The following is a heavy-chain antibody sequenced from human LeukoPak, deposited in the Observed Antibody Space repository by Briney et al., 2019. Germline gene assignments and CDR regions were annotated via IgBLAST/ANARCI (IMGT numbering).Heavy chain of an antibody. Sequence: PSQTLSLTCTVSGGSISSGSYYWGWIRQPGGKGLEWIGRIYTSGSTNYHPSLKSRVTISVDTSKNQFSLKLSSVTAADTAVYYCARATGGAVITTFDYWGQGTLVTVSS. J-gene: IGHJ4*02. CDR1: GGSISSGSYY. CDR3: ARATGGAVITTFDY. CDR2: IYTSGST. D-gene: IGHD3-22*01. V-gene: IGHV4-61*02.